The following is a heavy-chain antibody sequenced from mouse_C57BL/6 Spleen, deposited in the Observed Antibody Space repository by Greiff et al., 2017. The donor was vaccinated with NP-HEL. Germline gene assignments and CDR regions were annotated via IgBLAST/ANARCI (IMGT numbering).Heavy chain of an antibody. CDR2: ISYDGSN. V-gene: IGHV3-6*01. CDR1: GYSITSGYY. CDR3: ARRAVFYCAMDY. J-gene: IGHJ4*01. Sequence: EVKLQESGPGLVKPSQSLSLTCSVTGYSITSGYYWNWIRQFPGNKLEWMGYISYDGSNNYNPSLKNRISITRDTSKNQFFLKLNSVTTEDTATYYCARRAVFYCAMDYWGQGTSVTVSS.